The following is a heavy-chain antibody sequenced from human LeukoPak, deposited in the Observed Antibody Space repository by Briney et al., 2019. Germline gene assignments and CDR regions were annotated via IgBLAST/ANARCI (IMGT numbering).Heavy chain of an antibody. CDR2: ISGSGSDI. Sequence: GGSLRLSCVVSGFSFSGSYMTWIRQTPGKGLEWLAYISGSGSDIYYADSVKGRFTISRDNSKNTLYLQMNSLRAEDTAVYYCARAPEDYGSEGDYWGQGTLVTVSS. CDR1: GFSFSGSY. V-gene: IGHV3-11*04. CDR3: ARAPEDYGSEGDY. J-gene: IGHJ4*02. D-gene: IGHD3-10*01.